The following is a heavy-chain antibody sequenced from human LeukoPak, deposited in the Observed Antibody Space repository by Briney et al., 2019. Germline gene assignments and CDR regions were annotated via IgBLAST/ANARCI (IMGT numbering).Heavy chain of an antibody. CDR1: GGSISSYY. J-gene: IGHJ4*02. CDR2: IYYSGST. D-gene: IGHD6-25*01. CDR3: ARDPGNSSGWEFDS. Sequence: SSETLSLTCTVSGGSISSYYWSWIRQPPGKGLEWIGYIYYSGSTNYNPSLKSRVTISVDTSKNQFSLKLTSVTAADTAVYYCARDPGNSSGWEFDSWGQGTLVTVSS. V-gene: IGHV4-59*12.